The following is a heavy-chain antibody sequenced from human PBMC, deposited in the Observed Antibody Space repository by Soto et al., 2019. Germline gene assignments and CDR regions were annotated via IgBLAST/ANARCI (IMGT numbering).Heavy chain of an antibody. V-gene: IGHV4-34*01. CDR2: INHSGST. J-gene: IGHJ4*02. CDR1: GGSFSGYY. CDR3: ARGPTRGYSYGLMDY. Sequence: QVQLQQWGAGLLKPSETLSLTCAVYGGSFSGYYWSWIRQPPGKGLEWIGEINHSGSTNYNPSLKSRVTISVDTSKNQFSLKLSSVTAADTAVYYCARGPTRGYSYGLMDYWGQGTLVTVSS. D-gene: IGHD5-18*01.